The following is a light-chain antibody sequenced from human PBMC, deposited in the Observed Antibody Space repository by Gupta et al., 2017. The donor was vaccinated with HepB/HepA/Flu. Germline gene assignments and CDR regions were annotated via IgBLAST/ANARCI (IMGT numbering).Light chain of an antibody. CDR1: SSNIGSNT. Sequence: QSVLPPPPSASGPPGQRVTISFSGSSSNIGSNTVNWYQQLPGTAPKLLIYSNNQRPSGVPERVSGSKYGTSASVASSGLQDEDEADYYCAAWDDSLNGLVFGGGTKLTVL. V-gene: IGLV1-44*01. CDR3: AAWDDSLNGLV. J-gene: IGLJ2*01. CDR2: SNN.